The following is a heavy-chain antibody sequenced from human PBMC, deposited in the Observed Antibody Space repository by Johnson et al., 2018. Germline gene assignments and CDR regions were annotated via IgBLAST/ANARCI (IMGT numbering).Heavy chain of an antibody. CDR1: GFTFSSYA. Sequence: VQLVESGGGVVQPGRTLSLSCAASGFTFSSYAMHWVSQAPGKGLEWVAVISYDGSNKYYADSVKGRFTISGDNSKNTLYLQMNSLRAEDTAVYYCARAADYYYYMDVWGKGTTVTVSS. J-gene: IGHJ6*03. V-gene: IGHV3-30-3*01. CDR2: ISYDGSNK. CDR3: ARAADYYYYMDV.